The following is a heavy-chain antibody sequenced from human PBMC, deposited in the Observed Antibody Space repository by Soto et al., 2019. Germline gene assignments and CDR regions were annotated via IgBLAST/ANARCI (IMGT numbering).Heavy chain of an antibody. CDR1: GFTFGSHD. CDR3: TKGTWLDI. V-gene: IGHV3-23*01. Sequence: EVQLLESGGGLEQPGGSLRLSCAASGFTFGSHDMSWVRQAPGKALEWVSSISVSDPGTYYADSVKGRFTTSRDISKNTLFLQMDSLRAEDTALYYCTKGTWLDIWGKGTMVTVSS. CDR2: ISVSDPGT. D-gene: IGHD6-19*01. J-gene: IGHJ3*02.